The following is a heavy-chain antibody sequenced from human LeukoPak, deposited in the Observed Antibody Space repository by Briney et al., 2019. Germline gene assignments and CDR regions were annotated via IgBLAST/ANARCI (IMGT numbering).Heavy chain of an antibody. CDR3: ARDRCNSTTCASRGAFDI. CDR1: GGSISSGGYY. CDR2: IYYSGST. D-gene: IGHD2-2*01. Sequence: SETLSLTCTVSGGSISSGGYYWSWIRQHPGKGLEWIGYIYYSGSTYYNPSLKSRVTISVDTSKNQFSLKLSSVTAADTAVYYCARDRCNSTTCASRGAFDIWGQGTMVTVS. J-gene: IGHJ3*02. V-gene: IGHV4-31*03.